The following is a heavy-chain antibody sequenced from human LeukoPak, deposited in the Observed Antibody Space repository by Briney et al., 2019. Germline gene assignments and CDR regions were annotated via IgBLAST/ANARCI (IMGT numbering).Heavy chain of an antibody. J-gene: IGHJ4*02. CDR2: IFYTGST. CDR1: GGSISDYY. V-gene: IGHV4-59*01. D-gene: IGHD6-19*01. CDR3: ARKIGSGWSGPPDY. Sequence: SETLSLTCTVSGGSISDYYWTWIRQPPGKGLEWIGYIFYTGSTIYNPSLKSRVTISVDTSKNQFSLKLTSVSAADTAVYYCARKIGSGWSGPPDYWGQGTLVTVSS.